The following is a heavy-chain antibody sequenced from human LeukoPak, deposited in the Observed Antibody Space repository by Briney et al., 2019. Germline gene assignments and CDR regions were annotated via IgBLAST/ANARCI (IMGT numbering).Heavy chain of an antibody. D-gene: IGHD3-9*01. CDR1: EFTFITYW. CDR3: ARDRYSRSTIFWVYYMDV. V-gene: IGHV3-21*01. J-gene: IGHJ6*03. CDR2: ISSSSNYK. Sequence: GGSLRLSCAASEFTFITYWMNWVRQAPGKGLEWVSSISSSSNYKYYADSVKGRFTISRDNAKNSLYLQMNSLRAEDTAVYYCARDRYSRSTIFWVYYMDVWGKGTTVTVSS.